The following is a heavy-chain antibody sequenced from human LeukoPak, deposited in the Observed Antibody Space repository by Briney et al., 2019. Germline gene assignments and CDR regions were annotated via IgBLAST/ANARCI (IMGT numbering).Heavy chain of an antibody. CDR1: GNSIRRYY. J-gene: IGHJ4*02. D-gene: IGHD3-22*01. V-gene: IGHV4-59*01. Sequence: SETLSLTCTVSGNSIRRYYWSWIRQPPGKGLEWIGYIHYSGSTNYNPSLKSRVTISFDTSKNQFSLKLSSVTAADTAVYYCARHAQTYYYDSSGYSPLFDYWAQGTLVTVSS. CDR2: IHYSGST. CDR3: ARHAQTYYYDSSGYSPLFDY.